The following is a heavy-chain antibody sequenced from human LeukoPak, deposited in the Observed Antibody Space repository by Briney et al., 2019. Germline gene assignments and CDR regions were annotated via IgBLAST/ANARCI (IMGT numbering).Heavy chain of an antibody. CDR3: AREVITPGDSDGFDL. D-gene: IGHD2-2*01. Sequence: PSETLSLTCTVSGGSISSANHVWSWVRQSPGEGLEWIGYIHYDGRAHYNPSLKSRVSMSLDMSMNQFSLSLSSVTAADTAIYYCAREVITPGDSDGFDLWGQGTMVSVSS. CDR2: IHYDGRA. V-gene: IGHV4-30-4*08. CDR1: GGSISSANHV. J-gene: IGHJ3*01.